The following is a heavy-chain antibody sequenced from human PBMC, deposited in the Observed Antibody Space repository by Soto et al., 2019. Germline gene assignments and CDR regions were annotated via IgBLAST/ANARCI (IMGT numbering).Heavy chain of an antibody. Sequence: QVQLQESGPGLVKPSQTLSLTCTVSGGSISSGDYYWSWIRQPPGKGLEWIGYIYYSGSTYYNPSRXGXVXLXIDTSTSQFSLKLSSVTAADTAVYYGARAPPVVTDVWGEGATVTVSS. CDR2: IYYSGST. CDR3: ARAPPVVTDV. CDR1: GGSISSGDYY. J-gene: IGHJ6*04. D-gene: IGHD5-18*01. V-gene: IGHV4-30-4*01.